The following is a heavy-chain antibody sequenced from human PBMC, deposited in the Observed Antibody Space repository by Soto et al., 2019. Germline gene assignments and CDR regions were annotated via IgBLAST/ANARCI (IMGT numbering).Heavy chain of an antibody. J-gene: IGHJ6*02. CDR3: SKCHDYYYYVIDV. CDR2: ISWDGGST. CDR1: GFTFDDYT. Sequence: GGSLRLSCAASGFTFDDYTMHWVRQAPGKGLEWVSLISWDGGSTYYADSVKGRFTISRDNSKNSLYLQMNSLRTEDTALYYCSKCHDYYYYVIDVCGQRTTVTVSS. V-gene: IGHV3-43*01.